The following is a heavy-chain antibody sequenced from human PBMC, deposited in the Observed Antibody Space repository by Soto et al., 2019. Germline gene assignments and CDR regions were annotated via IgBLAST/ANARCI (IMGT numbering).Heavy chain of an antibody. CDR3: ARNDSGSKNFDY. J-gene: IGHJ4*02. CDR1: DGSISSGVYY. CDR2: ISDNGRP. Sequence: SETLSLTCSVSDGSISSGVYYWSWIRLHPGKGLEWIGYISDNGRPYYNPSLKSRATISEDGSKNQFSLRLRSVTAADTAVYYCARNDSGSKNFDYWGQGTLVTVSS. D-gene: IGHD3-10*01. V-gene: IGHV4-31*03.